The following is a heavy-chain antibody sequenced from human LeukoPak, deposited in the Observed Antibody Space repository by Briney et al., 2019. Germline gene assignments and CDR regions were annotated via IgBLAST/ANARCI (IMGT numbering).Heavy chain of an antibody. D-gene: IGHD1-26*01. V-gene: IGHV4-4*07. CDR1: GGSISSYY. J-gene: IGHJ4*02. CDR3: ARDFGIVGARALYYFDY. Sequence: SETLSLTCTVSGGSISSYYWSWIRQPAGKGLEGIGRIYTSGSTNYNPSLKSRVTMSVDTSKNQFSLKLSSVTAADTAVYYCARDFGIVGARALYYFDYWGQGTLVTVSS. CDR2: IYTSGST.